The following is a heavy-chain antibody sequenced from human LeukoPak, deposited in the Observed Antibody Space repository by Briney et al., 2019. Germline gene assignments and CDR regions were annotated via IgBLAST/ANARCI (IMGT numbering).Heavy chain of an antibody. CDR2: INPSGGST. D-gene: IGHD3-16*01. J-gene: IGHJ5*02. CDR1: GYTFTSYY. Sequence: ASVKVSCKASGYTFTSYYMHWVRQAPGQGLEWMGIINPSGGSTSYAQKFQGRVTMTRDMSTSTVYMELSRMRSDDTAVYYCAIYDYVWGSRFDPWGQGTLVTVSS. CDR3: AIYDYVWGSRFDP. V-gene: IGHV1-46*01.